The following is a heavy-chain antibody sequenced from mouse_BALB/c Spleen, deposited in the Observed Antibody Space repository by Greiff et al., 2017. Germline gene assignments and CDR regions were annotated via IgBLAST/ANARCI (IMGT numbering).Heavy chain of an antibody. V-gene: IGHV5-4*02. CDR2: ISDGGSYT. CDR1: GFTFSDYY. Sequence: EVQVVESGGGLVKPGGSLKLSCAASGFTFSDYYMYWVRQTPEKRLEWVATISDGGSYTYYPDSVKGRFTISRDNAKNNLYLQMSSLKSEDTAMYYCARGGNDYAMDYWGQGTSVTVSS. CDR3: ARGGNDYAMDY. D-gene: IGHD2-1*01. J-gene: IGHJ4*01.